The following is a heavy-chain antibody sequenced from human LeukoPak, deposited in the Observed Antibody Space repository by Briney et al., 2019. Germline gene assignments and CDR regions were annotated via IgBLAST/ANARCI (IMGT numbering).Heavy chain of an antibody. J-gene: IGHJ4*02. CDR3: ARVPFKTRVGATYCFDY. CDR2: ISSSSSYI. D-gene: IGHD1-26*01. V-gene: IGHV3-21*01. CDR1: GFTFSSYS. Sequence: GGSLRLSCAASGFTFSSYSMNWVRQAPGKGLEWVSSISSSSSYIYYADSVKGRFTISRDNAKNTLYLQMNSLRAEDTAVYYCARVPFKTRVGATYCFDYWGQGTLVTVSS.